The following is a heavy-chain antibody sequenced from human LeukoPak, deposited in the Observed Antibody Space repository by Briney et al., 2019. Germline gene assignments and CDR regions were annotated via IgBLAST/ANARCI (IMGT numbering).Heavy chain of an antibody. CDR3: ARVGMSHYDFWSGYYGDAFDI. Sequence: GRSLRLSCAASGFIFSSYAMHWVRQAPGKGLEWVAVISYDGSNKYYADSVKGRFTISRDNSKNTLYLQMNSLRAEDTAVYYCARVGMSHYDFWSGYYGDAFDIWGQGTMVTVSS. CDR1: GFIFSSYA. CDR2: ISYDGSNK. V-gene: IGHV3-30*01. J-gene: IGHJ3*02. D-gene: IGHD3-3*01.